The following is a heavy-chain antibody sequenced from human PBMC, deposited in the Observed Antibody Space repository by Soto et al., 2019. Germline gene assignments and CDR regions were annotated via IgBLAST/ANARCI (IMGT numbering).Heavy chain of an antibody. Sequence: EVQLVESGGGLVQPGGSLRLSCAASGFTVSNNYMCWVRQAPGKGLEWVSLIYSGGVTHYADSVRGRFTISRDDSRNTLYLQMNSRRADDTAVYYCAKRGTTVTTSLWYWGQGTRVTVSS. CDR1: GFTVSNNY. J-gene: IGHJ4*02. V-gene: IGHV3-66*01. CDR2: IYSGGVT. CDR3: AKRGTTVTTSLWY. D-gene: IGHD4-17*01.